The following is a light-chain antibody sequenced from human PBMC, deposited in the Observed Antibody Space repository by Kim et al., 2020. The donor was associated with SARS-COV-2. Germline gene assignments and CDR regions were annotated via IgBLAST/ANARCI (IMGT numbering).Light chain of an antibody. CDR1: ESMSSTF. CDR3: HQYGSSLYT. CDR2: ASS. Sequence: EIVLTQSPGTLSLSPGERATLSCRASESMSSTFLAWYQQRPGQPPRLLIYASSTRATGIPDRFSGSGSGTDFTLTISRLEPGDSAVYHCHQYGSSLYTFGQGTKLEI. V-gene: IGKV3-20*01. J-gene: IGKJ2*01.